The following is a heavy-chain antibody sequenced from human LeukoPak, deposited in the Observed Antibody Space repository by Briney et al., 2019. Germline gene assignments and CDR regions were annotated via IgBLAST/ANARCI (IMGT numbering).Heavy chain of an antibody. Sequence: ASVTVSCTASGYTFTGYYMHWVRQAPGQGLGWMGWINPNSGGTNYTQKFQGRVTMTRVTSISTAYMELSRLRSDDTAVYYCARESSASGLLYGGQGTLVTVSS. CDR3: ARESSASGLLY. D-gene: IGHD3-22*01. V-gene: IGHV1-2*02. CDR2: INPNSGGT. CDR1: GYTFTGYY. J-gene: IGHJ4*02.